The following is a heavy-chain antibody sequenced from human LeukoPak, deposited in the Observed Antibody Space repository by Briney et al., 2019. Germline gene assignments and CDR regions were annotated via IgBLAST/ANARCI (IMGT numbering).Heavy chain of an antibody. D-gene: IGHD3-16*01. Sequence: GGSLRLSRAASGFTFSSYAMNWVRQAPGKELEWISNIRSESSGTTYADSVKGRFTISRDNAENSLYLQINSLRADDTAVYYCVRDLNWAFDYWGQGALVTVSS. CDR3: VRDLNWAFDY. CDR1: GFTFSSYA. V-gene: IGHV3-48*01. J-gene: IGHJ4*02. CDR2: IRSESSGT.